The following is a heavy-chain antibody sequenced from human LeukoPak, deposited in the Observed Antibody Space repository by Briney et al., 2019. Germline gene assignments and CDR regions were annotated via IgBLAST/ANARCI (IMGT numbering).Heavy chain of an antibody. J-gene: IGHJ4*02. CDR3: ARVMHDSSGRSPTY. V-gene: IGHV4-34*01. CDR1: GGSFSGYY. Sequence: ASETLSLTCAVYGGSFSGYYWSWVRQPPGKGLEWIGEINHSGSTNYNPSLKSRVTISVDTSKNQFSLKLSSVTAADTAVYYCARVMHDSSGRSPTYWGQGTLVTVSS. D-gene: IGHD3-22*01. CDR2: INHSGST.